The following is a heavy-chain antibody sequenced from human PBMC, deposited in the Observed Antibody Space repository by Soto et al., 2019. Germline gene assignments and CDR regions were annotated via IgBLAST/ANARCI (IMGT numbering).Heavy chain of an antibody. V-gene: IGHV4-59*08. CDR2: IYYSGST. Sequence: SETLSLTCTVSGGSISSYYWSWIRQPPGKGLEWIGYIYYSGSTNYNPSLKSRVTISEDTSKNQFSLKLSSVTAADTAVYYCAGGRAVAGYYYYYYMDVWGKGTTVTVSS. CDR1: GGSISSYY. J-gene: IGHJ6*03. CDR3: AGGRAVAGYYYYYYMDV. D-gene: IGHD6-19*01.